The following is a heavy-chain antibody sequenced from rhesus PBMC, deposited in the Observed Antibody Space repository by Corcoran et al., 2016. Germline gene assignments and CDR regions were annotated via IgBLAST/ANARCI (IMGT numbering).Heavy chain of an antibody. CDR2: IGGGNECP. Sequence: QVQLEESGPGLVRPSETLSLTCAVSGGSISGYNWNWIRQPPGKGRGWIGDIGGGNECPDYHPSPKRQFTISTDTSQNKLSLRLISVTAADTAVYYCARESEYYFDYWGQGVLVTVSS. J-gene: IGHJ4*01. CDR1: GGSISGYN. V-gene: IGHV4S5*01. D-gene: IGHD2-39*01. CDR3: ARESEYYFDY.